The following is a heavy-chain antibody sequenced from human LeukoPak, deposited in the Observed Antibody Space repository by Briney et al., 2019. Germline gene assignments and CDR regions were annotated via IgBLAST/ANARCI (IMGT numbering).Heavy chain of an antibody. CDR1: ENSFTAFW. D-gene: IGHD1-26*01. CDR2: IYPGDSDT. J-gene: IGHJ3*02. V-gene: IGHV5-51*01. Sequence: GESLKISCHGSENSFTAFWIGWVRQRPGKGLEWMGFIYPGDSDTRYSPSFQGQVTISADKSMSTAYLQWSSLKASDTAMYYCARRRGRYSGDAFDIWGQGTMVTVSS. CDR3: ARRRGRYSGDAFDI.